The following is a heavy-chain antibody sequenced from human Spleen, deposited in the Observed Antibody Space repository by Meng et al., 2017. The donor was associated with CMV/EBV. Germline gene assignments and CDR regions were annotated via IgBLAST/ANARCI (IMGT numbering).Heavy chain of an antibody. D-gene: IGHD6-19*01. V-gene: IGHV3-7*01. CDR2: IKQDGSEK. CDR3: ARVVAGDPYYYYYYGMDV. Sequence: GESLKISCAASGFTFSNYGMHWVRQAPGKGLEWVANIKQDGSEKYYVDSVKGRFTISRDNAKNSLYLKMNSLRAEDTAVYYCARVVAGDPYYYYYYGMDVWGQGTTVTVSS. CDR1: GFTFSNYG. J-gene: IGHJ6*02.